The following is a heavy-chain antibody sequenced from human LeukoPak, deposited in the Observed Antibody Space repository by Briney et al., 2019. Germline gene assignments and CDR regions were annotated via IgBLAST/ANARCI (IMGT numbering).Heavy chain of an antibody. V-gene: IGHV4-4*02. Sequence: SETLSLTCAVSGGSISSGHWWSWVRQPPGKGLEWIGEIYQSGSTTYNPSLKSRVTLSVDKSKNQFSLKLRSVTAADTAVYYCARVTRVTMVHSWGQGTLVTVSS. J-gene: IGHJ4*02. CDR3: ARVTRVTMVHS. CDR1: GGSISSGHW. D-gene: IGHD3-10*01. CDR2: IYQSGST.